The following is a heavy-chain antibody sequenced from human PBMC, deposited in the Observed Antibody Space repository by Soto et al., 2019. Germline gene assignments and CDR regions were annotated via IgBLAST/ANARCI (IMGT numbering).Heavy chain of an antibody. Sequence: GGSLGLSCAASGFTFSSYGMHWARQAPGKGLEGVAVISYDGSNKYYADSVKGRFTISRDNSKNTLYLQMNSLRAEDTAVYYCAKDLGYDILTGYYDHSTYYYYGMDVWGQGTTVTVSS. CDR2: ISYDGSNK. CDR1: GFTFSSYG. D-gene: IGHD3-9*01. CDR3: AKDLGYDILTGYYDHSTYYYYGMDV. V-gene: IGHV3-30*18. J-gene: IGHJ6*02.